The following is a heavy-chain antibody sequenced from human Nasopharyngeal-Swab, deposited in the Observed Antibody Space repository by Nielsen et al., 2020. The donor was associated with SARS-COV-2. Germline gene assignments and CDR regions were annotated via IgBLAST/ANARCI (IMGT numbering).Heavy chain of an antibody. Sequence: GGSLRLSCAASGFTFSNYSMNWVRQAPGKGLEWVSAISSASDYIFYADSVKGRFTISRDNAKNSLYLQMNSLRAEDTAVYYCARGYCSSGSCYAKHYGMDVWGQGTTVTVSS. CDR1: GFTFSNYS. V-gene: IGHV3-21*01. D-gene: IGHD2-15*01. CDR3: ARGYCSSGSCYAKHYGMDV. CDR2: ISSASDYI. J-gene: IGHJ6*02.